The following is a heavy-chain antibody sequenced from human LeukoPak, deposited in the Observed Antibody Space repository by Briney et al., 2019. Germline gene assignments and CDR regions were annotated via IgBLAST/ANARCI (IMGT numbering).Heavy chain of an antibody. CDR1: GGSISSYY. Sequence: SETLSLTCTVSGGSISSYYWSWIRQPPGKGLEWIGYIYYSGSTNYNPSLKSRVTISLDTPKNQFFLKLSSVTAADTAVYYCARHFYGGNLDFDYWGQGTLVTVSS. V-gene: IGHV4-59*01. D-gene: IGHD4-23*01. J-gene: IGHJ4*02. CDR3: ARHFYGGNLDFDY. CDR2: IYYSGST.